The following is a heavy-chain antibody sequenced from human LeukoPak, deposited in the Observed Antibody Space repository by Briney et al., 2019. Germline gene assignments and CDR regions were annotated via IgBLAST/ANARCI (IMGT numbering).Heavy chain of an antibody. D-gene: IGHD2-2*01. Sequence: GGSLRLSCAASGFTVVKHAVHWVRQSPGKGLEWVALISYDGNDKRYAESVRGRVTISRDNSKNTVSLQMDTLGPEDTAVYYCARARETPADYYFDYWGQGTLVTVSS. CDR1: GFTVVKHA. CDR2: ISYDGNDK. V-gene: IGHV3-30*04. CDR3: ARARETPADYYFDY. J-gene: IGHJ4*02.